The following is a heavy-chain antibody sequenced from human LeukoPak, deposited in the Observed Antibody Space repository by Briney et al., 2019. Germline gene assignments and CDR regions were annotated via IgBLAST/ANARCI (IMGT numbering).Heavy chain of an antibody. D-gene: IGHD6-19*01. V-gene: IGHV4-34*01. Sequence: SETLSLTCAVYGGSFSGYYWSWIRQPPGKGLEWIGEINHSGSTNYNPSLKSRVTISVDTSKNQFSLKLSSVTAADTAVYYCARDGTAVAGLDYWGQGTLVTVSS. CDR1: GGSFSGYY. CDR2: INHSGST. CDR3: ARDGTAVAGLDY. J-gene: IGHJ4*02.